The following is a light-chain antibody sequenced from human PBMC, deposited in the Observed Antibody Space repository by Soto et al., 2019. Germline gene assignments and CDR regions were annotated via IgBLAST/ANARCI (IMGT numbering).Light chain of an antibody. CDR1: SSDVGGYNY. J-gene: IGLJ1*01. Sequence: QSALTQPAAVSGSPGQSITISCTGTSSDVGGYNYVSWYQQHPGKAPKLMIYEVSNRPSGVSNRFSGSKSGNTASLTISGLQAEDEADYYCSSYTSSSTYVFGTGTKGPVL. CDR2: EVS. CDR3: SSYTSSSTYV. V-gene: IGLV2-14*01.